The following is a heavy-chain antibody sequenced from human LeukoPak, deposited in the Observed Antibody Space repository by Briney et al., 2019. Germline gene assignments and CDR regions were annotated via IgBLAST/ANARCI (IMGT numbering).Heavy chain of an antibody. CDR1: GGSFSGYY. CDR3: ASSRGYSYGHPVAFDI. V-gene: IGHV4-34*01. Sequence: SETLSLTCAVYGGSFSGYYWSWTRQPPGKGLEWIGEINHSGSTNYNPSLKSRVTISVDTSKNQFSLKLSSVTAADTAVYYCASSRGYSYGHPVAFDIWGQGTMVTVSS. CDR2: INHSGST. J-gene: IGHJ3*02. D-gene: IGHD5-18*01.